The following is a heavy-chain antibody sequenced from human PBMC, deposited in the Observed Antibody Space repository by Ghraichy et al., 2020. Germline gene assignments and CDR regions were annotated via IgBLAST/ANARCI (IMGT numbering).Heavy chain of an antibody. CDR3: ARQAVTFYWYFDL. CDR1: GGSVSGYY. D-gene: IGHD4-17*01. Sequence: SETLSLTCAVYGGSVSGYYWSWIRQPPGKGLEWIAEINHSGYTNYNPSLESRVTISVDTSKNQFSLKLNSVTAADTAVYYCARQAVTFYWYFDLWGRGTLVTVSS. V-gene: IGHV4-34*01. J-gene: IGHJ2*01. CDR2: INHSGYT.